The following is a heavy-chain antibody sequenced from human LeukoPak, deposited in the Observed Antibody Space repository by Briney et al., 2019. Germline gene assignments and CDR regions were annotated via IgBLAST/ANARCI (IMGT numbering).Heavy chain of an antibody. D-gene: IGHD2-21*01. J-gene: IGHJ5*02. V-gene: IGHV5-51*01. Sequence: GESQKISCKGSGYSFTGYWIGWVRQMPGKGLEWMGIIYPDNSNTRYSPSFQGQVTISADKSINAAYLHWSSLRASDTAIYYCASARRGDYYWWFDPWGQGTLVTVSS. CDR3: ASARRGDYYWWFDP. CDR2: IYPDNSNT. CDR1: GYSFTGYW.